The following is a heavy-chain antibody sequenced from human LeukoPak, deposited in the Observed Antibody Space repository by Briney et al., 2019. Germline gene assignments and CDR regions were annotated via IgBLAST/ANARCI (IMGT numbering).Heavy chain of an antibody. CDR2: INPNSGGT. Sequence: ASVKVSCKASGYTFTGYYMHRVRQAPGQGLEWMGWINPNSGGTNYAQKFQGRVTMTRDTSISTAYMKLSRLRSDDTAVYYCARDPSMIVDYFDYWGQGTLVTVSS. D-gene: IGHD3-22*01. V-gene: IGHV1-2*02. J-gene: IGHJ4*02. CDR3: ARDPSMIVDYFDY. CDR1: GYTFTGYY.